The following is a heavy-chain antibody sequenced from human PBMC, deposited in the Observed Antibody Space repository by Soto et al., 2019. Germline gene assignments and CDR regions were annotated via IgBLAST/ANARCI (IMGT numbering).Heavy chain of an antibody. CDR1: GFTFSSYS. V-gene: IGHV3-21*01. J-gene: IGHJ4*02. CDR3: ARAPYYYDSRGYWAY. Sequence: EVQLVESGGGLVKPGGSLRLSCAASGFTFSSYSMNWVRQAPGKGLEWVSSISSSSSYIYYADSVKGRFTISRDNAKNSLYLQMNSLRAEATAVYYCARAPYYYDSRGYWAYWGQGTLVNVSS. CDR2: ISSSSSYI. D-gene: IGHD3-22*01.